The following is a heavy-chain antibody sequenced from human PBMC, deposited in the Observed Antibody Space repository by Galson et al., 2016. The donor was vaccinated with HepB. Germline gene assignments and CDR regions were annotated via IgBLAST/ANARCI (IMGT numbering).Heavy chain of an antibody. Sequence: SLRLSCAASGFTFSRYGMHWVRQAPGKGLEWVAVISSDGSNKYYEDSVKGRFTISRDNSKNTLYLQLNSLRAEDTAVYYCAKDSYYDILTGPTYYYYGMDVWGQGTTVTVSS. CDR1: GFTFSRYG. CDR3: AKDSYYDILTGPTYYYYGMDV. CDR2: ISSDGSNK. V-gene: IGHV3-30*18. D-gene: IGHD3-9*01. J-gene: IGHJ6*02.